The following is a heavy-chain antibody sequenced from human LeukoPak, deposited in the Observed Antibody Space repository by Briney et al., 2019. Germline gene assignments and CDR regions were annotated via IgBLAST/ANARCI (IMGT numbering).Heavy chain of an antibody. V-gene: IGHV1-2*02. CDR2: INPNSGGT. CDR3: ARDLAVAGDY. D-gene: IGHD6-19*01. J-gene: IGHJ4*02. Sequence: GASVKVSCKASGYTFTGYYMHWVRQAPGQGLEWMGWINPNSGGTNYAQKFQGRVTMTRDMSTSTVYMELSSLRSEDTAVYYCARDLAVAGDYWGQGTLVTVSS. CDR1: GYTFTGYY.